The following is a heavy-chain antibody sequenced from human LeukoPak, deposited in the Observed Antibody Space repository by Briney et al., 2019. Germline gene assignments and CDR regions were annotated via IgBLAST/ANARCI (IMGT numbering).Heavy chain of an antibody. Sequence: GGSLRLSCAASGFTFSSYGMSWFRQAPGKGLEWLSAITGSGGSTYYADSVRGRFTISRDNSKNTLYLQMSSLRVEDTAVYYCANSPKSDYWGRGTLVTVSS. CDR2: ITGSGGST. CDR3: ANSPKSDY. CDR1: GFTFSSYG. V-gene: IGHV3-23*01. J-gene: IGHJ4*02.